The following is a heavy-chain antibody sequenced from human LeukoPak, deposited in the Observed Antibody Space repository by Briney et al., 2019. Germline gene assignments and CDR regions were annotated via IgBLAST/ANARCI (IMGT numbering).Heavy chain of an antibody. CDR2: ISGSGGNT. CDR1: GFTFSTCA. CDR3: AKDSLPTSGCRGYFDY. D-gene: IGHD6-25*01. Sequence: GGSLRLSCAASGFTFSTCAMTWVRQAPGKGLEWVSAISGSGGNTYYANSVKGRFTISRDNSMNTLYLQMNSLRAEDTAIYYCAKDSLPTSGCRGYFDYWGQGTLVTVSS. V-gene: IGHV3-23*01. J-gene: IGHJ4*02.